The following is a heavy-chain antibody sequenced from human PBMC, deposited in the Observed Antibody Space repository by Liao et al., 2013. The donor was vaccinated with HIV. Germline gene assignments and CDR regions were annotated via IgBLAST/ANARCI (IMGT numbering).Heavy chain of an antibody. CDR3: ARGGGLTATGSFDS. V-gene: IGHV4-34*02. J-gene: IGHJ4*02. CDR1: GGSFSGYF. D-gene: IGHD6-13*01. Sequence: QVQLQQWGAGLLKPSETLSLTCAVYGGSFSGYFWTWIRQSPGKGLEWVGEINHSGSTNYHPSLWSRLTMSVDTSKNQFSLKLTSMTTADMAVYYCARGGGLTATGSFDSWGQGTLVTVSS. CDR2: INHSGST.